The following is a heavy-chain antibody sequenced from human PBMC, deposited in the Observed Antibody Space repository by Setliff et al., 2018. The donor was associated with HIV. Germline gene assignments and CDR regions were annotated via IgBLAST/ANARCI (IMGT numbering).Heavy chain of an antibody. CDR1: GGTFNSYA. J-gene: IGHJ2*01. V-gene: IGHV1-69*10. CDR3: ARGDTSSSVVPAAIGYFDL. CDR2: IIPILGIA. D-gene: IGHD2-2*02. Sequence: GASVQVSCKSSGGTFNSYAISWVRQAPGQGLEWMGGIIPILGIANYAQKFQGRVTITADESTSTAYMELSSLRSEDTAVYYCARGDTSSSVVPAAIGYFDLWGRGTLVTVSS.